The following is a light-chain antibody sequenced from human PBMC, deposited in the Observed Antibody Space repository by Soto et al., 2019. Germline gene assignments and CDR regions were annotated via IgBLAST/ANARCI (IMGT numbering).Light chain of an antibody. CDR1: QSVSSY. CDR2: DAS. CDR3: QQRSNWPRT. V-gene: IGKV3-11*01. J-gene: IGKJ1*01. Sequence: EIVFTHSPGTLSLSPGERATLSFRASQSVSSYLAWYRQKPGQAPRLLIYDASNRATGIPARFSGSGSGTDFTLTISSLEPEDFAVYYCQQRSNWPRTFGQGTKVDNK.